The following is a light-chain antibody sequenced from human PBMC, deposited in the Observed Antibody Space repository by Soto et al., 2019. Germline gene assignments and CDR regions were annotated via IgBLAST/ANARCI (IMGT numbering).Light chain of an antibody. V-gene: IGKV3-11*01. J-gene: IGKJ4*01. CDR3: QQRANWPLT. Sequence: EVVLTQSPATLSFSPGERATLSCRASQSVDKYLAWYQQRPGQAPRLIIYNVSNRATGIPARFSGSGSGTDFTLTISSLEPEDFAVYYCQQRANWPLTFGGGTKVEIK. CDR1: QSVDKY. CDR2: NVS.